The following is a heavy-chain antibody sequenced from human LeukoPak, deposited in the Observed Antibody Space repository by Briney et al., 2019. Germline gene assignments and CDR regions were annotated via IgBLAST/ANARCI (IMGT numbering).Heavy chain of an antibody. D-gene: IGHD4-11*01. CDR3: ARWGNDYSQFDS. CDR2: ISGSGDTT. CDR1: RFTFSTHT. V-gene: IGHV3-23*01. J-gene: IGHJ4*02. Sequence: GGSLGLSCAASRFTFSTHTMSWVRQPPGKGLEWVSSISGSGDTTYYADSVKGRFTISRDNSKNTLFLQMNSLRTEDTAVYFCARWGNDYSQFDSWGQGTLVTVS.